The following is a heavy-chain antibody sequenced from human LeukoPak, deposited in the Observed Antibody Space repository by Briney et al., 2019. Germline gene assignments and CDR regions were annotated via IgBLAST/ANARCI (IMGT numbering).Heavy chain of an antibody. J-gene: IGHJ4*02. CDR2: INSDGSWT. V-gene: IGHV3-74*01. CDR3: VSFYETY. Sequence: GGSLRLSCAASGNYWMHWVRQAPGKGLVWVSHINSDGSWTSYADSAKGRITISKDNAKNTVYLQMNSLRAEDTAVYYCVSFYETYWGRGTLVTVSS. CDR1: GNYW. D-gene: IGHD2/OR15-2a*01.